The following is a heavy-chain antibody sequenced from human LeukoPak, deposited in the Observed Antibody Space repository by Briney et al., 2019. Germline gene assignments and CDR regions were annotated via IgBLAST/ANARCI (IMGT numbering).Heavy chain of an antibody. Sequence: PSETLSLTCAVYGGSFSGYYWSWIRQPPGKGLEWIGEINHSGSTNYNPSLKSRVTISVDTSKNQFSLKLSSVTAADTAVYYCARGPADFWSGWVDYWGQGTLVTVSS. CDR1: GGSFSGYY. V-gene: IGHV4-34*01. J-gene: IGHJ4*02. CDR2: INHSGST. CDR3: ARGPADFWSGWVDY. D-gene: IGHD3-3*01.